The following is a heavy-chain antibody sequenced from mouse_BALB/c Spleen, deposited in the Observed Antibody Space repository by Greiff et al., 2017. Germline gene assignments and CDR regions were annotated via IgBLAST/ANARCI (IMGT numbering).Heavy chain of an antibody. CDR2: ISYSGST. J-gene: IGHJ3*01. D-gene: IGHD2-2*01. CDR1: GYSITSDYA. CDR3: ASGYDRFAY. V-gene: IGHV3-2*02. Sequence: EVQLQESGPGLVKPSQSLSLTCTVTGYSITSDYAWNWIRQFPGNKLEWMGYISYSGSTSYNPSLKSRISITRDTSKNQFFLQLNSVTTEDTATYYCASGYDRFAYWGQGTLVTVSA.